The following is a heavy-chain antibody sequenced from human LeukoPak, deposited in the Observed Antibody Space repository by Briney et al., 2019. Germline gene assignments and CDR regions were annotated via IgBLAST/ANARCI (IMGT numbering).Heavy chain of an antibody. Sequence: GGSLRLSCAASGFTFRSYAMSWVRQAPGKGLEWVSAISGNGGNTYYADSVKGRFTISRDNSMNTLFLQINSLRAEDTAVYYCAKAPGYSNYRLYGMDVWGQGTTVTVSS. D-gene: IGHD4-11*01. CDR3: AKAPGYSNYRLYGMDV. J-gene: IGHJ6*02. V-gene: IGHV3-23*01. CDR1: GFTFRSYA. CDR2: ISGNGGNT.